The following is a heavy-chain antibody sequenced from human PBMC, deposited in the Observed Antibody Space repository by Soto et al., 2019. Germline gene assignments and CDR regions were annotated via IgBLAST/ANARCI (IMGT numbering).Heavy chain of an antibody. Sequence: GASVKVFCKASGYTFSDYYIHWVRQAPGQGLEWMGWIDPRNGGTKYAQKFQDRFSMTTDTSTSTASMELRRLRSDDTAVFFCARVRYRNVIHAWGQGTLVTVSS. CDR1: GYTFSDYY. CDR2: IDPRNGGT. J-gene: IGHJ4*02. CDR3: ARVRYRNVIHA. V-gene: IGHV1-2*02. D-gene: IGHD2-2*01.